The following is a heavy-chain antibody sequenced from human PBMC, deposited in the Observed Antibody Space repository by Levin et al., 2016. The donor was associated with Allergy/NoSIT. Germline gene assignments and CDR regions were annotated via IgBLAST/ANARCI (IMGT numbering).Heavy chain of an antibody. D-gene: IGHD5-24*01. V-gene: IGHV3-23*01. Sequence: GESLKISCAASGFTFSSYAMSWVRQAPGKGLEWVSAISSSGGSTYYADSVKGRFTISRDNSKNTLYMQMNSLRAEDTAVYYCAKATFETRDVYSSVYFDYWGQGTLVTVSS. J-gene: IGHJ4*02. CDR3: AKATFETRDVYSSVYFDY. CDR2: ISSSGGST. CDR1: GFTFSSYA.